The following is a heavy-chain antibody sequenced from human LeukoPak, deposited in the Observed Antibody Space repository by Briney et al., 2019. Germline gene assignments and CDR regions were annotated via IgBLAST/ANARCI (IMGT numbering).Heavy chain of an antibody. J-gene: IGHJ6*02. CDR3: ARAHSTSSSYLCNDTDV. V-gene: IGHV4-31*01. CDR2: IYYKWST. D-gene: IGHD6-6*01. Sequence: PSQTLSLTCTVAGGSISSGAYWWTWIRQDPVQGLEWFGYIYYKWSTYNYPSLSSQFNISVDTSKNQFSLKLSSVTAADTGVDYCARAHSTSSSYLCNDTDVEGQGNTVIVS. CDR1: GGSISSGAYW.